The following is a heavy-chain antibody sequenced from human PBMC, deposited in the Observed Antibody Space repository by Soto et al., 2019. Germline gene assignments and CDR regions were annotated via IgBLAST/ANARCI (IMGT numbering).Heavy chain of an antibody. V-gene: IGHV4-34*01. Sequence: PSETLSLTCAVYGGSFSGYYWSRIRQPPGKGLEWSGEINHSGSTNYNPSLKSRVTISVDTSKNQFSLKRSSVTAADTAVYYCASQGSSSSWNPTYYWGQGTLVTVSS. CDR3: ASQGSSSSWNPTYY. CDR1: GGSFSGYY. J-gene: IGHJ4*02. D-gene: IGHD6-13*01. CDR2: INHSGST.